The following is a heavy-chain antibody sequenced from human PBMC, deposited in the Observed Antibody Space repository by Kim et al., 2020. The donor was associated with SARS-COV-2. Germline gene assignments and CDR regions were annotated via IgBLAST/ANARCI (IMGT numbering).Heavy chain of an antibody. V-gene: IGHV3-23*01. CDR1: GFTFNAYA. CDR3: AKRNYCATACPVYHFEH. J-gene: IGHJ1*01. D-gene: IGHD2-8*01. CDR2: ISGDGDET. Sequence: GESLRLSCAASGFTFNAYAMNWIRQAPGKGLEWISGISGDGDETFHVDSVKGRFTISRDNSKNTVYLQLNSLRDEDTAVYYCAKRNYCATACPVYHFEHWGQGTLVSVS.